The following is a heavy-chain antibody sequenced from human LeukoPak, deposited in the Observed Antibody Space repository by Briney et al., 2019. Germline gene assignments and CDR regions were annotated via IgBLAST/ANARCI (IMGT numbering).Heavy chain of an antibody. CDR2: ISAYNGNT. CDR3: ARDHEYSSSRDTYYYYYGMDV. D-gene: IGHD6-13*01. Sequence: ASVKVSCKASGYTFTSYGISWVRQAPGQGLEWMGWISAYNGNTNYAQKLQGRVTITADKSTSTAYMELSSLRSEDTAVYYCARDHEYSSSRDTYYYYYGMDVWGQGTTVTVSS. V-gene: IGHV1-18*01. J-gene: IGHJ6*02. CDR1: GYTFTSYG.